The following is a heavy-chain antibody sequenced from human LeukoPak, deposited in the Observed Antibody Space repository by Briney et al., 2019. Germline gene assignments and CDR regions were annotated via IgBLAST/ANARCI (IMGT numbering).Heavy chain of an antibody. J-gene: IGHJ2*01. CDR3: ARGSGSVYYDSRGHWYFDL. Sequence: SQTLSLTCAVSGGSISSGGYSWSWIRQPPGKGLEWIGYIYHSGSTYYNPSIKSRVTISVDRSKNQFSLKLSSVTAADTAVYYCARGSGSVYYDSRGHWYFDLWGRGTLVTVSS. CDR1: GGSISSGGYS. D-gene: IGHD3-22*01. V-gene: IGHV4-30-2*01. CDR2: IYHSGST.